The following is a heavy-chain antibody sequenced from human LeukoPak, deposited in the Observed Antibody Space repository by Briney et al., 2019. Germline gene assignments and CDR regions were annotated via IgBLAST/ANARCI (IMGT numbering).Heavy chain of an antibody. V-gene: IGHV4-34*01. CDR3: TRGILGYDWTDADVRAFHYYYYMDG. Sequence: PSESLSLTCAVPGESLSGSYWNWIREPPGKGLEWIGEIHHSGCTSYNPSLKSRLTITLDTSKSQFSLNMSSLTAADTAVYYGTRGILGYDWTDADVRAFHYYYYMDGWGKGTTVTVSS. J-gene: IGHJ6*03. CDR2: IHHSGCT. D-gene: IGHD1-20*01. CDR1: GESLSGSY.